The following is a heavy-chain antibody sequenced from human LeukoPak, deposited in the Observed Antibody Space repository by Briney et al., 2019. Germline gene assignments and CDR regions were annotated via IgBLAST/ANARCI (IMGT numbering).Heavy chain of an antibody. V-gene: IGHV1-69*08. CDR1: GGTFTKWT. Sequence: SVQVSCKASGGTFTKWTLNCVRHAPGQGPERMGRIIPVLGSVNYSQKFQGRVTITADKGTAYMELTNLRSEDMAVYYCASATSWNWFDPWGQGTLVTVSA. CDR3: ASATSWNWFDP. CDR2: IIPVLGSV. D-gene: IGHD1-1*01. J-gene: IGHJ5*02.